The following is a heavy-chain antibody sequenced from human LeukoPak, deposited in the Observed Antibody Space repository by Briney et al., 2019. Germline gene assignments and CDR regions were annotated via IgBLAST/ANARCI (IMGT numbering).Heavy chain of an antibody. CDR3: ARLVRGVIIVGYFDY. V-gene: IGHV4-39*01. CDR1: GGSISSSSYY. J-gene: IGHJ4*02. CDR2: IYYSGST. Sequence: PSETLSLTWTVSGGSISSSSYYWGWIRQPPGKGLEWIGSIYYSGSTYYNPSLKSRVTISVDTSKNQFSLKLSSVTAADTAVYYCARLVRGVIIVGYFDYWGQGTLVTVSS. D-gene: IGHD3-10*02.